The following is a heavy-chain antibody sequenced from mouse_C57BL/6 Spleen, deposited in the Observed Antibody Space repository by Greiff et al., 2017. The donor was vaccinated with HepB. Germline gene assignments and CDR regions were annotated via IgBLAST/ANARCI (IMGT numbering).Heavy chain of an antibody. D-gene: IGHD1-1*01. V-gene: IGHV5-4*01. J-gene: IGHJ4*01. CDR2: ISDGGSYT. CDR1: GFTFSSYA. CDR3: ARSPYYYGNYYAMDY. Sequence: EVQLVESGGGLVKPGGSLKLSCAASGFTFSSYAMSWVRQTPEKRLEWVATISDGGSYTYYPDNVKGRFTISRDNAKNNLYLQMSHLKSEDTAMYYCARSPYYYGNYYAMDYWGQGTSVTVSS.